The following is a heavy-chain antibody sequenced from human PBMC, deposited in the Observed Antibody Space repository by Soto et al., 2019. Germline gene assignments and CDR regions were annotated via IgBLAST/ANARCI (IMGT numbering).Heavy chain of an antibody. CDR2: INHSGST. Sequence: PSETLSLTCAVDGGSFSGYYWSWIRQPPGEGLEWIGEINHSGSTNYNPSLKSRVTISVDTSKNQFSLKLSSVTASYMAVYYCARGYYYDSRKFDYWGQGTLVTVSS. V-gene: IGHV4-34*01. D-gene: IGHD3-22*01. CDR3: ARGYYYDSRKFDY. J-gene: IGHJ4*02. CDR1: GGSFSGYY.